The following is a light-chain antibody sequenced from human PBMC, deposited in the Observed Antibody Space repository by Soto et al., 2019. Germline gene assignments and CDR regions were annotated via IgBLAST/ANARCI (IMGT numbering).Light chain of an antibody. CDR2: GAS. Sequence: EIVMTQSPATLSVSPGERATLSCRASQSVSIKLAWYQQKPDQAPRLLIYGASTRATGIPARFSASGSGTDFTLTISDVQPEDFALYYCHQRQSWPRTFGQGTKVDIK. CDR1: QSVSIK. V-gene: IGKV3-15*01. J-gene: IGKJ1*01. CDR3: HQRQSWPRT.